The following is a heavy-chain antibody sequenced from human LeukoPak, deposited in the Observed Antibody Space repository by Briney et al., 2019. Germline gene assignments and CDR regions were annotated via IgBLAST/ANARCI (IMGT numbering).Heavy chain of an antibody. CDR2: ISGTSSYT. D-gene: IGHD2-15*01. V-gene: IGHV3-11*05. CDR3: ARDPCSGGSCYGDY. Sequence: GGSLRLSCAVSGFTFSDFYMIWVRQAPGKGLEWLSYISGTSSYTNYAESVKGRLTISRDNAKSSLYLQMNSLRAEDTAVYYCARDPCSGGSCYGDYWGQGTLVTVSS. J-gene: IGHJ4*02. CDR1: GFTFSDFY.